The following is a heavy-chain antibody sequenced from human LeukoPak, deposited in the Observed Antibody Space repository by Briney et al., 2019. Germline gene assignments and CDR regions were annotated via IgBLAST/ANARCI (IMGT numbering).Heavy chain of an antibody. V-gene: IGHV3-48*04. CDR3: ATVGRSTRPGY. Sequence: PGGSLRLSCAASGFPLSSYSINWVHQAPGKGLEWVSYIDSGGSTKYYADSVKGRFTVSRDNAKNSLFLQMNSLRAEDTAVYYCATVGRSTRPGYWGQGTLVTVSS. CDR2: IDSGGSTK. J-gene: IGHJ4*02. D-gene: IGHD6-6*01. CDR1: GFPLSSYS.